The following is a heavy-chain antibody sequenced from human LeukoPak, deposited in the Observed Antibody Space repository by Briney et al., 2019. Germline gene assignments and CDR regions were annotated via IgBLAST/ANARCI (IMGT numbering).Heavy chain of an antibody. J-gene: IGHJ5*02. CDR3: ARTEDGGNSNYQAWFDP. CDR1: GGTFSSYA. Sequence: GASVKVSCKASGGTFSSYAISWVRQAPGQGLEWMGGIIPIFGTANYAQKFRGRVTITTDESTSTAYMELSSLRSEDTAVYYRARTEDGGNSNYQAWFDPWGQGTLVTVSS. CDR2: IIPIFGTA. V-gene: IGHV1-69*05. D-gene: IGHD4-23*01.